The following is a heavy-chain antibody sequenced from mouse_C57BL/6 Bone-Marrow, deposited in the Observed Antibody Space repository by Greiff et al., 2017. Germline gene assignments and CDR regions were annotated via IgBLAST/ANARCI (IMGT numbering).Heavy chain of an antibody. CDR2: INPGRGGT. CDR1: GYAFTNYL. Sequence: VQLQQSGAELVRPGTSVKVSCKASGYAFTNYLIEWVKQRPGQGLEWIGVINPGRGGTNYNEKFKGKATLTADKSSSTAYMQLSSLTSEDSAVYFCAREVITTVVASYYYAMDYWGQGSSVTVAS. CDR3: AREVITTVVASYYYAMDY. J-gene: IGHJ4*01. V-gene: IGHV1-54*01. D-gene: IGHD1-1*01.